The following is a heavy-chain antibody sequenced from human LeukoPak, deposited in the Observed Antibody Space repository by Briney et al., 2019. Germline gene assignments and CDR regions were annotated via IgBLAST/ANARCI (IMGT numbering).Heavy chain of an antibody. Sequence: GESLKISCKGSGYSFTSYWISWVRQMPGKGLEWMGRIDPSDSYTNYSPSFQGHVTISADKFISTAYLQWSSLKASDTAMYYCARSGHYYGSGSYPPIDYWGQGTLVTVSS. V-gene: IGHV5-10-1*01. CDR1: GYSFTSYW. CDR2: IDPSDSYT. CDR3: ARSGHYYGSGSYPPIDY. J-gene: IGHJ4*02. D-gene: IGHD3-10*01.